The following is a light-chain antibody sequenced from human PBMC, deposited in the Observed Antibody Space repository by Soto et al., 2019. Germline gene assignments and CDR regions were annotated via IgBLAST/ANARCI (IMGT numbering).Light chain of an antibody. CDR1: QSISSY. CDR2: AAS. V-gene: IGKV1-39*01. CDR3: QQSYSTPS. J-gene: IGKJ3*01. Sequence: DIQMTQSPSSLSASVGDRVTITCRASQSISSYLNWYQQKPGKAPKPLIYAASSLQSGVPSRFSGSGSGTDFTLTISSLQPEDFATYYCQQSYSTPSFGPGTKVAIK.